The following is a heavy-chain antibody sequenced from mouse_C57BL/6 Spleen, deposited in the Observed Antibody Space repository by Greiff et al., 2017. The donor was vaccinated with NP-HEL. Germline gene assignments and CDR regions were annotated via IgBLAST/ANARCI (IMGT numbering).Heavy chain of an antibody. CDR3: ARYYYGSSYPFYYFDY. V-gene: IGHV7-3*01. D-gene: IGHD1-1*01. CDR2: IRNKANGYTT. Sequence: EVKVVESGGGLVQPGGSLSLSCAASGFTFTDYYMSWVRQPPGKALEWLGFIRNKANGYTTEYSASVKGRFTISRDNSQSILYLQMNALRAEDSATYYCARYYYGSSYPFYYFDYWGQGTTLTVSS. CDR1: GFTFTDYY. J-gene: IGHJ2*01.